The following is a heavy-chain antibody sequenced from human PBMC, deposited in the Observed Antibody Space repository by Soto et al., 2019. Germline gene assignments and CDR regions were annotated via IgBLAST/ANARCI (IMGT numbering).Heavy chain of an antibody. J-gene: IGHJ5*02. V-gene: IGHV1-18*01. D-gene: IGHD3-22*01. CDR3: ARDRGPSSGYYPYWFDP. CDR1: GYTFTSYG. CDR2: ISAYNGNT. Sequence: GASVKVSCKASGYTFTSYGISWVRQAPGQGLEWMGWISAYNGNTNYAQNLQGRVTMTTDTSTSTAYMELRSLRSEDTAVYYCARDRGPSSGYYPYWFDPWGQGTLVTVSS.